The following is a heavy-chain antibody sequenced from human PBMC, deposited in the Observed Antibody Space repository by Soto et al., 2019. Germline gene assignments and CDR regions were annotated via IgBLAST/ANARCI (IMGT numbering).Heavy chain of an antibody. CDR3: ARVGHYVAPYVFDF. CDR2: IGYDGSNK. J-gene: IGHJ3*01. Sequence: QLQLVESGGGVVQPGTSLRLSCVASGFTFGRHGMHWVRQAPGKGLEWVAFIGYDGSNKHYADSVKGRFTISRDNSQVTVFLQMHSLRVEDTAVYIWARVGHYVAPYVFDFWGQGTMVTVSS. CDR1: GFTFGRHG. D-gene: IGHD3-22*01. V-gene: IGHV3-33*01.